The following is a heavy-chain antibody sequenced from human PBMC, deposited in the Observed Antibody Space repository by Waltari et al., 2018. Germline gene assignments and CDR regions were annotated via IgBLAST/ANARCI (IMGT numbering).Heavy chain of an antibody. CDR3: ARQGGYINVWWEDYWYFDH. CDR2: INHSGST. Sequence: QVHLQVSGPGLVTPSETLSLTCAVADYPISSGFYWGWIRQPPGKGLEWIVRINHSGSTFYNPSLKSRFTISLDTALNHFSLKLNSVTATDTAVYYCARQGGYINVWWEDYWYFDHWGRGTLVTVSS. CDR1: DYPISSGFY. J-gene: IGHJ2*01. D-gene: IGHD1-26*01. V-gene: IGHV4-38-2*01.